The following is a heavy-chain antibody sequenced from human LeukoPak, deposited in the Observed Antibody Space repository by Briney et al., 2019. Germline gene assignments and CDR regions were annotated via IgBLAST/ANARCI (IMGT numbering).Heavy chain of an antibody. J-gene: IGHJ4*02. CDR2: IHPRRGDT. Sequence: ASVKVSCKSSGYSFTDFYIHWVRQPPGQGLEWMGLIHPRRGDTNYAQKFQGRVTMTRDTSISTAYLDLSSLQSDVTAVYYCARDGDYGTGIYYRGFIDSWGQGTPVTVSP. V-gene: IGHV1-2*02. D-gene: IGHD3-10*01. CDR3: ARDGDYGTGIYYRGFIDS. CDR1: GYSFTDFY.